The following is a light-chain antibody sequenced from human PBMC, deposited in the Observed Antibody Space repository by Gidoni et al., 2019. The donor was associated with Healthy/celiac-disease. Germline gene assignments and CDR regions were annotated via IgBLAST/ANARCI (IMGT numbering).Light chain of an antibody. CDR3: QQYGSSPPYT. Sequence: IVLTQSPGTMSLSPGERATLSCRASQSVSSSYLAWYQQKPGQAPRLLIYGASSRATGIPDRFSGSGSGTDFTLTISRLEPEDLAVDYCQQYGSSPPYTFGQGTKLEIK. V-gene: IGKV3-20*01. J-gene: IGKJ2*01. CDR2: GAS. CDR1: QSVSSSY.